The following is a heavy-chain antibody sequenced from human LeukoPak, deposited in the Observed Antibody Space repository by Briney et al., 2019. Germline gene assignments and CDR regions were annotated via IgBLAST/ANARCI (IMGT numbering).Heavy chain of an antibody. J-gene: IGHJ4*02. CDR3: ARECSGTYCGED. D-gene: IGHD1-26*01. V-gene: IGHV1-2*02. CDR1: GYTFTVYY. CDR2: INPNSGGT. Sequence: RASVKVSCKASGYTFTVYYMHWVRQAPGQGLERMGWINPNSGGTKYAQNFEGRVTMTRDTSITTAYMELSSLRSDDTAIYYCARECSGTYCGEDWGQGTLVTVSS.